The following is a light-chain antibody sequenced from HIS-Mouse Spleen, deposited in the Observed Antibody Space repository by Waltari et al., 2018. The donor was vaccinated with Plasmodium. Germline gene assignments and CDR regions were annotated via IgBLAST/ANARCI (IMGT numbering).Light chain of an antibody. V-gene: IGLV3-21*02. J-gene: IGLJ2*01. CDR2: DDS. Sequence: SYVLTQPPSVSVAPGQTARITCGGNNIGSKSVHWYQQKPGQAPVLVVYDDSDRPSWIPERFTGSNSGNTATLTISRVEAGDEADYYCQVWDSSSDHVVFGGGTK. CDR1: NIGSKS. CDR3: QVWDSSSDHVV.